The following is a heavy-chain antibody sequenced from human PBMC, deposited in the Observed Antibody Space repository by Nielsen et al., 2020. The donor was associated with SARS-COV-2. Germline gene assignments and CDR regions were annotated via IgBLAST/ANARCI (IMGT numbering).Heavy chain of an antibody. V-gene: IGHV1-69*02. CDR3: ATQLIYSGWLVPFAY. Sequence: SVKVSCKVSGYTLTELSMHWVRQAPGQGLEWMGRIIPILGIANYAQKFQGRVAITADKSTSTAYMELRSLRSDDTAIYYCATQLIYSGWLVPFAYWGQGTLVTVSS. CDR1: GYTLTELS. J-gene: IGHJ4*02. CDR2: IIPILGIA. D-gene: IGHD6-19*01.